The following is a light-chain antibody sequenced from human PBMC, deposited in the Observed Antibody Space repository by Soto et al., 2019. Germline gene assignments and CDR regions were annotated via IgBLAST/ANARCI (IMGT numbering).Light chain of an antibody. CDR2: GAS. Sequence: EVVLTQSPGTLSLSPGERATLSCRASQSVTSSYLAWYQQKPGHAPRLLIYGASTRATGIPDRFSASGSGTDFTLTISRLEPEDFAVYYCQQHGSSPFTFGPGTKVDIK. CDR3: QQHGSSPFT. V-gene: IGKV3-20*01. CDR1: QSVTSSY. J-gene: IGKJ3*01.